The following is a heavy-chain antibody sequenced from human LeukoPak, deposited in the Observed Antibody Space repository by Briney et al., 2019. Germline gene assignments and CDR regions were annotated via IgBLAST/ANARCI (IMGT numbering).Heavy chain of an antibody. D-gene: IGHD2-21*01. J-gene: IGHJ6*02. Sequence: ASVKVSCRASGYTFTSYAMNWVRQAPGQGLEWMGWINPNSGGTNYAQKFQGWVTMTRDTSISTAYMELSRLRSDDTAVYYCARGPPDWPLWGYYYGMDVWGQGTTVTVSS. V-gene: IGHV1-2*04. CDR2: INPNSGGT. CDR1: GYTFTSYA. CDR3: ARGPPDWPLWGYYYGMDV.